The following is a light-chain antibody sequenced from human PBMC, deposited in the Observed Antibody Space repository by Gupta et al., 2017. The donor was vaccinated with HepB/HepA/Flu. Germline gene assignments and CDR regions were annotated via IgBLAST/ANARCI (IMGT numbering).Light chain of an antibody. J-gene: IGLJ3*02. CDR1: SSDIGGYNS. Sequence: QSALTQPRSVSGSPGQSVTISCTGTSSDIGGYNSVSWYQQHPGKAPKVLIYGVTKRPSGVPDRFSGSKSGNTASLTISGLQAEAETDYYCSSYAGRYTWVFGGGTKVTVL. CDR3: SSYAGRYTWV. V-gene: IGLV2-11*01. CDR2: GVT.